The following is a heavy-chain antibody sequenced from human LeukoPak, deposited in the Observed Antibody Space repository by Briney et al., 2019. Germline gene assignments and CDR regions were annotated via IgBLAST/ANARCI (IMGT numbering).Heavy chain of an antibody. V-gene: IGHV4-4*02. J-gene: IGHJ3*02. D-gene: IGHD2-21*02. CDR3: ARLIPQIVVVTAIDAFDM. CDR1: GGSISSSNW. CDR2: IYHSGST. Sequence: PSGTLSLTCAVSGGSISSSNWWSWVRQPPGKGLEWIGEIYHSGSTNYNPSLKSRVTISVDKSKNQFSLKLSSVTAADTAVYYCARLIPQIVVVTAIDAFDMWGQGTLVTVSS.